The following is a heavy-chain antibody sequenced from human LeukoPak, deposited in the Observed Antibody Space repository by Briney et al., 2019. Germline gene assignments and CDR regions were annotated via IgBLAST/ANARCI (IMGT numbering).Heavy chain of an antibody. V-gene: IGHV4-39*07. CDR1: GGAISSSSYY. D-gene: IGHD5-24*01. CDR3: ARNRDGYNSYWYFDL. J-gene: IGHJ2*01. CDR2: IFYSGST. Sequence: SETLSLTCTVSGGAISSSSYYWGWIRQPPGKGLEWIGSIFYSGSTYYNPSLKSRVTISVDTSKNQFSLKLSSVTAADTAVYYCARNRDGYNSYWYFDLWGRGTLVTVSS.